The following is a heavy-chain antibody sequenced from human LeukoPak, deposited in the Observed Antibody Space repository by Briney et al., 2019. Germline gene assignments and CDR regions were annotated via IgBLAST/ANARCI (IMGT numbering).Heavy chain of an antibody. D-gene: IGHD2-2*01. V-gene: IGHV3-7*01. Sequence: GGSLRLSCAASGFTLSSYWMSWVRQAPGKGLEWVANIKQDGSEKYYVDSVKGRITISRDNAKNSLYLQMNSLRAEDTAVYYCARDLLWPEYQLPYFDYWGQGTLVTVSS. CDR2: IKQDGSEK. J-gene: IGHJ4*02. CDR3: ARDLLWPEYQLPYFDY. CDR1: GFTLSSYW.